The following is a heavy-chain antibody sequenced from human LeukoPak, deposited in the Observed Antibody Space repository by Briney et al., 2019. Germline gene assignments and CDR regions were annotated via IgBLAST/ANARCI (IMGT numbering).Heavy chain of an antibody. V-gene: IGHV4-31*03. Sequence: SETLSLTCTVSGGSISSGGYYWSWIRQHPGKGLEWIGYIYYSGSTYYNPTLKSRVTISVDTSKNQFSLKLSSVTAADTAVYYCARMYYYDSSGYYDWGQGTLVTVSS. CDR3: ARMYYYDSSGYYD. CDR1: GGSISSGGYY. D-gene: IGHD3-22*01. CDR2: IYYSGST. J-gene: IGHJ4*02.